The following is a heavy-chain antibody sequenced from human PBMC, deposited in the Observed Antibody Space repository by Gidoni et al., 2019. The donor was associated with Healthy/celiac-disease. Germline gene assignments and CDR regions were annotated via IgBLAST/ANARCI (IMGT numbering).Heavy chain of an antibody. D-gene: IGHD6-6*01. CDR1: GGSVSSGGCS. V-gene: IGHV4-30-2*01. Sequence: HLQLQESGSRLVKPSQTLSLTCAVTGGSVSSGGCSWRWIRQPPGKGLEWIGYIYHSGSTYYNPSLKSRVTISVDRSKNQFSLKLSSVTAADTAVYYCAGEYSSSSWGQGTLVTVSS. J-gene: IGHJ5*02. CDR3: AGEYSSSS. CDR2: IYHSGST.